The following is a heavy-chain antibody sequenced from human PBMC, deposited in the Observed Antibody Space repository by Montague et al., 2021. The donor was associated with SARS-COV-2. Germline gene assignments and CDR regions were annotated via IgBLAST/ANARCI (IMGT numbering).Heavy chain of an antibody. J-gene: IGHJ4*02. V-gene: IGHV2-5*02. CDR3: AHKVKWELYYFDY. CDR2: XFWDDDK. Sequence: PALVKPTQTFTLTCTVSGFSLSTSGEGVGWIRQPPGKALEWLALXFWDDDKRYSPSLKNRVTITKDTSKNQVVLRMTNMDPLDTATYYCAHKVKWELYYFDYWGQGTLVTVSS. D-gene: IGHD4-23*01. CDR1: GFSLSTSGEG.